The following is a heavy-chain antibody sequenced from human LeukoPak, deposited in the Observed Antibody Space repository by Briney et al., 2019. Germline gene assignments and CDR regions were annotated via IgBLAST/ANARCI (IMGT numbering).Heavy chain of an antibody. CDR3: ARGARIAVALGRGYFDY. CDR2: INAGNGNT. J-gene: IGHJ4*02. D-gene: IGHD6-19*01. CDR1: GYIFSNFFSSYG. Sequence: ASVTVSCKASGYIFSNFFSSYGITWVRQAPGQRLEWMGWINAGNGNTKYSQKFQGRVTITRDTSASTAYMELSSLRSEDTAVYYCARGARIAVALGRGYFDYWGQGTLVTVSS. V-gene: IGHV1-3*01.